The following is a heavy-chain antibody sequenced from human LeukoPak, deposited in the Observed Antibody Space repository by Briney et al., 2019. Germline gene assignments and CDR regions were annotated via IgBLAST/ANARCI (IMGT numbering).Heavy chain of an antibody. CDR3: AGGGAGAGNGLFDG. V-gene: IGHV4-59*07. D-gene: IGHD6-13*01. CDR2: IYYSGST. Sequence: ADTLSLTCTVSGVSHSGFYCNWIRESRGRGLEWFGYIYYSGSTNYNPSLKSRVTISVDTSKNQFSLMLSSTTSADRAVYYCAGGGAGAGNGLFDGWGQGTLVTVSS. CDR1: GVSHSGFY. J-gene: IGHJ5*02.